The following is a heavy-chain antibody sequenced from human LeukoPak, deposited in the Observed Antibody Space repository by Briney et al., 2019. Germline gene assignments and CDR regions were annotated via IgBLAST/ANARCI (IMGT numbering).Heavy chain of an antibody. D-gene: IGHD1-26*01. CDR3: ARDYDESGSPRFDY. CDR2: ISSSSTYI. CDR1: GFTFSSYS. J-gene: IGHJ4*02. Sequence: PGGSLRLSCAASGFTFSSYSMNWVRQAPGKGLEWVSYISSSSTYIYYADSVKGRFTISRDNAKNSLYLQMNSLRAEDTAVYYCARDYDESGSPRFDYWGQGTLVTVSS. V-gene: IGHV3-21*01.